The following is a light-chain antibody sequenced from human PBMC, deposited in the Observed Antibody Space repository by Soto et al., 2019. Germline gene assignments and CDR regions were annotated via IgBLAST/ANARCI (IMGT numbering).Light chain of an antibody. V-gene: IGLV1-40*01. CDR1: RSNIGAGYD. CDR2: GNN. CDR3: QSYDSSLGSSV. J-gene: IGLJ3*02. Sequence: QSVLTQPPSVSGAPGQRVTISCIGSRSNIGAGYDVHWYQHLPGTAPKLLIYGNNNRPLGVPDRFSGSKSGTSAALAIAGLQAEDEADYYCQSYDSSLGSSVFGGGTKLTVL.